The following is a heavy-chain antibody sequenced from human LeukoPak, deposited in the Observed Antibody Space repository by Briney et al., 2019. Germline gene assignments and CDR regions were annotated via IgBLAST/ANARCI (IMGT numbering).Heavy chain of an antibody. CDR1: GGSISSGGYY. D-gene: IGHD3-10*01. Sequence: PSQSLSLTCTVSGGSISSGGYYWSWIRQHPGKGLEWIGYIYYSGSTYYNPSLKSRVTISVDTSKNQFSLKLSSVTAADTAVYYCARAGGFGEPLGFDPWGQGTLVTVSS. CDR3: ARAGGFGEPLGFDP. V-gene: IGHV4-31*03. J-gene: IGHJ5*02. CDR2: IYYSGST.